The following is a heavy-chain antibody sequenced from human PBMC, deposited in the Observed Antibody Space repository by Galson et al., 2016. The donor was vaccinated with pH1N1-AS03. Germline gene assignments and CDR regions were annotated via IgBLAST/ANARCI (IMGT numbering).Heavy chain of an antibody. Sequence: SLRLSCAVSGFSFSVFWMRWVRQAPGKGLESVANIKNDGSDQYYVDSVKGRFTISRDNAKNSLYLQMNSLRVEDTAIYHCASAVRGSAVDVWGQGTVVSVSS. D-gene: IGHD3-10*01. J-gene: IGHJ3*01. CDR2: IKNDGSDQ. CDR3: ASAVRGSAVDV. V-gene: IGHV3-7*01. CDR1: GFSFSVFW.